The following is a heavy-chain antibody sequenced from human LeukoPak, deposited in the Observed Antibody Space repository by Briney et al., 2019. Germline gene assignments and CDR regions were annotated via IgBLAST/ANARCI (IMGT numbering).Heavy chain of an antibody. CDR2: FDPEDGET. D-gene: IGHD1-1*01. Sequence: ASVKVSCKVSGYTLTELSMHWVRQAPGKGLEWMGGFDPEDGETIYAQKFQGRVTMTGDTSTDTAYMELSSLRSEDTAVYYCATAPGTNYYMDVWGKGTTVTVSS. V-gene: IGHV1-24*01. CDR1: GYTLTELS. CDR3: ATAPGTNYYMDV. J-gene: IGHJ6*03.